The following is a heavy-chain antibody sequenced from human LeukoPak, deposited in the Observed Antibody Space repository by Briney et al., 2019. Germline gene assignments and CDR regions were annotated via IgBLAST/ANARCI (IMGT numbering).Heavy chain of an antibody. CDR2: INDRGST. D-gene: IGHD6-13*01. J-gene: IGHJ6*02. V-gene: IGHV4-59*02. CDR3: VRDSRYGSGWFEDGLDF. CDR1: GDSVRSYY. Sequence: SEILSLTCTVSGDSVRSYYWSWIRQPPGQGLEWLGHINDRGSTNYNPSLQGRVTISIDASKNQFSLKVNSVTAADTAVYYCVRDSRYGSGWFEDGLDFWGQGTTVTVSS.